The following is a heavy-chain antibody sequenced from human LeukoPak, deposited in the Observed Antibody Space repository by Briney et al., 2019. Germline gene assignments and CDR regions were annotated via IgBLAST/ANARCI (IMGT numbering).Heavy chain of an antibody. D-gene: IGHD4-23*01. Sequence: SETLSLTCTVSGGSISSSSYYWGWIRQPPGKGLEWIGSIYYSGSTYYNPSLKSRVTISVDTSKNQFSLKLSSVTAADTAVYYCARDGLYGGTYWYFDLWGRGTLVTVSS. CDR3: ARDGLYGGTYWYFDL. J-gene: IGHJ2*01. CDR1: GGSISSSSYY. V-gene: IGHV4-39*07. CDR2: IYYSGST.